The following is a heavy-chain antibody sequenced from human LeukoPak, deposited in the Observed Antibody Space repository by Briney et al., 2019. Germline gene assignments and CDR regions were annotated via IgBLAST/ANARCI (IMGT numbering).Heavy chain of an antibody. CDR2: IYSGGST. V-gene: IGHV3-53*01. CDR3: AAVMIYSSGDFSFDY. D-gene: IGHD6-19*01. CDR1: GFTVSSNY. Sequence: GGSLRLSCAASGFTVSSNYMSWVRQVPGKGLEWVSVIYSGGSTYYADSVKGRFTISRDNSKNTLYLQMNSLRAEDTAVYYCAAVMIYSSGDFSFDYWGQGTLVTVSS. J-gene: IGHJ4*02.